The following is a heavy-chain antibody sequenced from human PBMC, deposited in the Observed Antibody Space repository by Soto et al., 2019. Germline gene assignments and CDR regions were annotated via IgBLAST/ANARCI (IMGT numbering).Heavy chain of an antibody. Sequence: SLNLSFKGSGGTFSSDASSWVRQAPGRGLEWMGGIIPIFGTANYAQKFQGRVTITADESTSTAYMELSSLRSEDTAVYYCADGYSSSWDSSAFDIWGQGTMVTVSS. CDR1: GGTFSSDA. D-gene: IGHD6-13*01. CDR2: IIPIFGTA. CDR3: ADGYSSSWDSSAFDI. J-gene: IGHJ3*02. V-gene: IGHV1-69*13.